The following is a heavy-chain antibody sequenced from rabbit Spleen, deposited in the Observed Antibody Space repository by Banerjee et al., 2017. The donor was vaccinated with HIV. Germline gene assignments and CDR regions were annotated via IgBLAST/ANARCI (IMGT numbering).Heavy chain of an antibody. CDR3: ARDTSSSFSSYGMDL. Sequence: QEQLEESGGDLVKPGASLALTCKASGLDFSSNYWICWVRQAPGKGLEWIACIDAGSSTFTYFATWAKGRFTISKTSSTTVTLQMTRLTAADTATYFCARDTSSSFSSYGMDLWGPGTLVTVS. J-gene: IGHJ6*01. D-gene: IGHD1-1*01. CDR1: GLDFSSNYW. CDR2: IDAGSSTFT. V-gene: IGHV1S45*01.